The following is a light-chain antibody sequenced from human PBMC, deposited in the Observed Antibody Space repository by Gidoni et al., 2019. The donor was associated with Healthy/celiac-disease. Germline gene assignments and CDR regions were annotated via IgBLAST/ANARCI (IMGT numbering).Light chain of an antibody. J-gene: IGKJ1*01. V-gene: IGKV1-5*03. CDR2: KAS. CDR1: QSISRC. CDR3: QQYNSYWT. Sequence: IQMTESPSTLSAAVADRVTITCRASQSISRCLAWYQPKPGTAPKILIYKASSLESRVRSRFSGTGSGTAFTLTILSLQPDAFATYYRQQYNSYWTFGQGTKVEIK.